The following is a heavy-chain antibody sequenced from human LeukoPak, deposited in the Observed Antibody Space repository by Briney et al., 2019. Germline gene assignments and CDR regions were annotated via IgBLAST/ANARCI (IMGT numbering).Heavy chain of an antibody. V-gene: IGHV4-59*01. CDR3: ARFIPDRAAGIAFDI. CDR1: GGSISTYY. Sequence: PSETLSLTCTVSGGSISTYYWNWIRQPPGKGLEWIGYIYHSGSTNYNPSLKSRVTISVDTSKNQFSLKLSSVTAADTAVYYCARFIPDRAAGIAFDIWGQGTMVTVSS. CDR2: IYHSGST. J-gene: IGHJ3*02. D-gene: IGHD6-13*01.